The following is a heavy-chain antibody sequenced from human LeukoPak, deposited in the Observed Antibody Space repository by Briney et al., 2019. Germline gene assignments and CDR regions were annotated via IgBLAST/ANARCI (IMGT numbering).Heavy chain of an antibody. Sequence: SETLSLTCTVSGGSISSGSYYWSWIRQPAGKGLEWIGRIYTSGSTNYNPSLKSRVTISVDTSKNQFSLKLSSVTAADTAVYYCARGDSSTYYCDYYMSVWGQGSTVTVSS. J-gene: IGHJ6*03. D-gene: IGHD6-13*01. CDR2: IYTSGST. CDR3: ARGDSSTYYCDYYMSV. CDR1: GGSISSGSYY. V-gene: IGHV4-61*02.